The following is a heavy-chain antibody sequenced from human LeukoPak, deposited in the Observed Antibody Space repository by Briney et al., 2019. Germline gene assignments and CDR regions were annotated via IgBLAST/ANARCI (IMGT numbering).Heavy chain of an antibody. CDR3: AKAGSTAWTAVDF. J-gene: IGHJ4*02. Sequence: GGSLRLSCATSGFTFSSCAMNWVRLAPGKGLEWVSVISGSGSSTYYAASVKGRFTISRDNSKNILYLQMKSLRVEDTAIYYCAKAGSTAWTAVDFWGQGTLVTVSS. D-gene: IGHD2-2*01. CDR2: ISGSGSST. CDR1: GFTFSSCA. V-gene: IGHV3-23*01.